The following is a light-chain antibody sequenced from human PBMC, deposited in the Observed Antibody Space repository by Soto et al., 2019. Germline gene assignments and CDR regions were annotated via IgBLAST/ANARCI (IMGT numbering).Light chain of an antibody. Sequence: QSALTQPASVSGSPGQSITISCTGTSSDVGSYNLVSWYQQHPGKAPKLIIYEGSKRPSGVSNRFSGSKSGNTASLTISGLQGEDEADYSCCSYAGSSTSVFGGGTKLTVL. CDR2: EGS. J-gene: IGLJ2*01. CDR1: SSDVGSYNL. CDR3: CSYAGSSTSV. V-gene: IGLV2-23*01.